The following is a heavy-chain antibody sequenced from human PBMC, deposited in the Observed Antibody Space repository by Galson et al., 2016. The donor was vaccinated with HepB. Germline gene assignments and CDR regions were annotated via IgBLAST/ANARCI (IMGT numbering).Heavy chain of an antibody. Sequence: SLRLSCAASGFTFSSYNMHWVRQAPGKGLEWVALISYDGSNKYYADSVKGRFTISRDNSKNTLYLQMNSLRAEDTAVYYCAGTTMVRGVNRHWGQGTLVTVSS. J-gene: IGHJ4*02. V-gene: IGHV3-30-3*01. CDR3: AGTTMVRGVNRH. CDR2: ISYDGSNK. D-gene: IGHD3-10*01. CDR1: GFTFSSYN.